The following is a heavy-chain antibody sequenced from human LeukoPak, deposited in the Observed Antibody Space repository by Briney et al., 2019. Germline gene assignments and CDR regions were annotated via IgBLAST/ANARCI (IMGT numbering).Heavy chain of an antibody. CDR2: ISSGRSTI. V-gene: IGHV3-48*02. D-gene: IGHD5-12*01. CDR1: GFTFSSYS. J-gene: IGHJ6*02. Sequence: TGGSLRLSCAASGFTFSSYSMNWVRQAPGQGLEWFSYISSGRSTIYYADSVKGRFTISRDTGKNSLYLQMNSLRDEDTAVYYCAREDIGMDVWGQGTTVTVSS. CDR3: AREDIGMDV.